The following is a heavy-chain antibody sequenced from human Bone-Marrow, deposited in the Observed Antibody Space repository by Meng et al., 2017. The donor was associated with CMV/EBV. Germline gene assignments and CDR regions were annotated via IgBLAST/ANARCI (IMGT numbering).Heavy chain of an antibody. CDR1: GFTFSNYA. CDR2: ISGSGRYI. D-gene: IGHD1-26*01. CDR3: AKDWEVEATNYYYGMDV. J-gene: IGHJ6*02. V-gene: IGHV3-23*01. Sequence: GESLKISCAASGFTFSNYAMSWVRQAPGKGLEWVSAISGSGRYIYYADSVKGRFTISRDNSKNTLYLQMNSLRAEDTAVFYCAKDWEVEATNYYYGMDVWGQGTTVTVS.